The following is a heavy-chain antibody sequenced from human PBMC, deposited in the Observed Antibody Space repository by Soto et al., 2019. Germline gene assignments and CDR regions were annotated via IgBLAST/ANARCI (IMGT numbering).Heavy chain of an antibody. D-gene: IGHD6-19*01. Sequence: PGGSLRLSCAASGFTFSSYSMNWVRQAPGKGLEWVSSISSSSSYIYYADSVKGRFTISRDNAKNSLYLQMNSLRAEDTAVYYCARGIAVAGGGIDYWGQGTLVTVSS. CDR2: ISSSSSYI. V-gene: IGHV3-21*01. CDR1: GFTFSSYS. J-gene: IGHJ4*02. CDR3: ARGIAVAGGGIDY.